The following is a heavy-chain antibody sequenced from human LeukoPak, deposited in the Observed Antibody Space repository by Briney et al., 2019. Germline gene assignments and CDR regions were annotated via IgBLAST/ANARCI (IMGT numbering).Heavy chain of an antibody. CDR1: GYTFTSYG. D-gene: IGHD6-13*01. V-gene: IGHV1-18*01. J-gene: IGHJ6*03. Sequence: EASVKVSCKASGYTFTSYGISWVRQAPGQGLEWMGWISTYNGNTNYAQKLQGRVTMTTDTSTSTAYMELRSLRSDDTAMYYCARDPGYVSSSSWYYYYYYYMDVWGKGTTVTVSS. CDR3: ARDPGYVSSSSWYYYYYYYMDV. CDR2: ISTYNGNT.